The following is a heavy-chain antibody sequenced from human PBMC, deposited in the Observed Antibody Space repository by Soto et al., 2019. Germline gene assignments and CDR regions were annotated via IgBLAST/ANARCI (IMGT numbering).Heavy chain of an antibody. CDR1: GGSINSSSYF. D-gene: IGHD3-3*01. CDR3: ARGRLEWLLRGYGVDV. CDR2: IYYSGST. J-gene: IGHJ6*02. Sequence: SETLSLTCSVSGGSINSSSYFWGWVRQPPGKGLEWIGSIYYSGSTYYNPSLRSRVTISVDTSKNQFSLRLSSVTAADTAVYYCARGRLEWLLRGYGVDVWAQGTTVTVSS. V-gene: IGHV4-39*07.